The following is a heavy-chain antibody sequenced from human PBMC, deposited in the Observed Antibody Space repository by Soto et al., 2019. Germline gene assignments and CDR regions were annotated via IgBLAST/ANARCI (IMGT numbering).Heavy chain of an antibody. Sequence: ASVKVSCKASGYTFTSYDINWVRQATGQGLEWMGWMNPNSGNTGYAQKFQGRVTMTRNTSISTAYMELSSLRSEDTAVYYCARGGYYDFWSGYYKRQTDAFDIWGQGTMVTVSS. D-gene: IGHD3-3*01. V-gene: IGHV1-8*01. CDR1: GYTFTSYD. CDR2: MNPNSGNT. CDR3: ARGGYYDFWSGYYKRQTDAFDI. J-gene: IGHJ3*02.